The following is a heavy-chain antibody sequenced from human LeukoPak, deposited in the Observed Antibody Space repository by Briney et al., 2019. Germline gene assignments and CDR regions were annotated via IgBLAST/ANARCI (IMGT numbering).Heavy chain of an antibody. CDR1: GGSISSGDYY. V-gene: IGHV4-30-4*01. J-gene: IGHJ4*02. CDR3: ARETVDYSNHGGYYYFDY. D-gene: IGHD4-11*01. Sequence: SQTLSLTCTVSGGSISSGDYYWSWIRRPPGKGLEWIGYIYYSGSTYYNPSLKSRVTISVDTSKNQFSLKLSSVTAADTAVYYCARETVDYSNHGGYYYFDYWGQGTLVTVSS. CDR2: IYYSGST.